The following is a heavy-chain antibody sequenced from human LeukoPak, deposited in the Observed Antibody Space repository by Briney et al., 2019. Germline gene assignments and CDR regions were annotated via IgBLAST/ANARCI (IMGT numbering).Heavy chain of an antibody. CDR2: IDWDDDK. CDR1: GFSLSTSGMC. Sequence: SGPTLVNPTQTLTLTCTFSGFSLSTSGMCVSWIRQPPGKALEWLARIDWDDDKYYSTSLKTRLTISKDISKNQVVLTMTNMDPVDTATYYCARIRVDTAMVLFDYWGQGTLVTVSS. D-gene: IGHD5-18*01. V-gene: IGHV2-70*11. J-gene: IGHJ4*02. CDR3: ARIRVDTAMVLFDY.